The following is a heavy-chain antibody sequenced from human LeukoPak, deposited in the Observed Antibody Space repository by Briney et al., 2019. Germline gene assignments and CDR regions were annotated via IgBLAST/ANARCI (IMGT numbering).Heavy chain of an antibody. J-gene: IGHJ5*02. CDR2: NSGST. Sequence: SETLSLTCTVSGDSISSYYWSWIRQPPGKGLEWIGYNSGSTNYNPSLKSRVTISVDTSKNQFSLKLSSVTAADTAVYYCARLYYDSSRYPTWFDPWGQGTLVTVSS. D-gene: IGHD3-22*01. CDR1: GDSISSYY. V-gene: IGHV4-59*08. CDR3: ARLYYDSSRYPTWFDP.